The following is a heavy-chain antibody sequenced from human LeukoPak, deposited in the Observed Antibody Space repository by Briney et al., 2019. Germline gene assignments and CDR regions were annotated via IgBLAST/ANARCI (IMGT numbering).Heavy chain of an antibody. CDR3: ARDRGAAAGN. CDR2: ISYDGSNK. D-gene: IGHD6-13*01. Sequence: GGSLRLSCAASGFTFSSYGMHWVRQAPGKGLEWVAVISYDGSNKYYADSVKGRFTISRDNSKNTLYLQMNSLRAEDTAVYYCARDRGAAAGNWGQGTLVTVSS. CDR1: GFTFSSYG. V-gene: IGHV3-30*03. J-gene: IGHJ4*02.